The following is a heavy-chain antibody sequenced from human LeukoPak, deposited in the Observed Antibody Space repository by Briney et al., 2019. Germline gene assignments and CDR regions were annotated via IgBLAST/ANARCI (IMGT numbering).Heavy chain of an antibody. V-gene: IGHV4-61*01. CDR3: ARDRVDYYDSSGYSDP. J-gene: IGHJ5*02. CDR1: GGSVSSGSYY. CDR2: IYYSGST. Sequence: SETLSLTCPVSGGSVSSGSYYWSWIRQPPGKGLEWTGYIYYSGSTNYNPSLKSRVTISVHTSKHQFSLTLSSVTAADTAVYYCARDRVDYYDSSGYSDPWGQGTLVTVSS. D-gene: IGHD3-22*01.